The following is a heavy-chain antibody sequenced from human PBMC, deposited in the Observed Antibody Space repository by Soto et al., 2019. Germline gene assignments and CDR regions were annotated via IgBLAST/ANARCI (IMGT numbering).Heavy chain of an antibody. D-gene: IGHD1-26*01. V-gene: IGHV4-30-4*01. CDR2: IYYTGSA. Sequence: VQLQESGPGLVKPSQTLSLTCTVSSGSISSADYYWSWIRQPPGKGLEWIGYIYYTGSAYYNPSLKGRVTMSVDTSKNQFSLKVTSVTAADTAVYYCASGGSSNWFDPWGQGTLVTVSS. J-gene: IGHJ5*02. CDR3: ASGGSSNWFDP. CDR1: SGSISSADYY.